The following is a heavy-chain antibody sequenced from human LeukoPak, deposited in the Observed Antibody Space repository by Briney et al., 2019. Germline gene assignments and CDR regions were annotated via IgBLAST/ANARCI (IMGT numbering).Heavy chain of an antibody. J-gene: IGHJ4*02. CDR1: GFTFSSYG. CDR3: ARLDSSGWYGGKVFDY. D-gene: IGHD6-19*01. CDR2: ISGSGGST. Sequence: GGSLRLSCAASGFTFSSYGMSWVRQAPGKGLEWVSGISGSGGSTYYVDSVKGRFTISRDNSKNTLYMQMNSLRADDTAVYYCARLDSSGWYGGKVFDYWGQGTLVTVSS. V-gene: IGHV3-23*01.